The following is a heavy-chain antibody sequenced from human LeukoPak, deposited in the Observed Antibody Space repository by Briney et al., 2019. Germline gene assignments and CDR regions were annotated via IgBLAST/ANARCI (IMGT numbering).Heavy chain of an antibody. Sequence: GGSLRLSCAASGFTFSSYSMNWVRQAPGKGLEWVSSISSSSSYIYYADSVKGRFTISRDNVKNSLYLQMNSLRAEDTAVYYCARSPRSMVRGVITHDYWGQGTLVTVSS. CDR3: ARSPRSMVRGVITHDY. CDR1: GFTFSSYS. J-gene: IGHJ4*02. V-gene: IGHV3-21*01. D-gene: IGHD3-10*01. CDR2: ISSSSSYI.